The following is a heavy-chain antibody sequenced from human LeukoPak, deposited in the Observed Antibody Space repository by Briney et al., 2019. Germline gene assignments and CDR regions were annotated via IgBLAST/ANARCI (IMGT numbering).Heavy chain of an antibody. J-gene: IGHJ4*02. CDR2: AYYSGST. CDR1: GGSVSSGISY. V-gene: IGHV4-39*02. D-gene: IGHD3-22*01. Sequence: SETLSLTCSVSGGSVSSGISYWSWIRQPPGKGLEWIGSAYYSGSTHYNPSLKSRVTISVDTSKNHFSLKLSSVTAADTAVYYCARAPPSEDSSGYYWNYWGQGTLVTVSS. CDR3: ARAPPSEDSSGYYWNY.